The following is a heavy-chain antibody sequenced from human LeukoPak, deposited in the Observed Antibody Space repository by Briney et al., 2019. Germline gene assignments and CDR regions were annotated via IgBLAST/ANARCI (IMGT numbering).Heavy chain of an antibody. CDR1: GFTFSRYY. Sequence: GGSLRLSCAASGFTFSRYYMHWVRQAPGKGLVWVSRMNSDGSSTTYADSVKGRFTISRDNAKNTLYLQMNSLIVEDTAVYYCTRVSVGDVYSRSGYWGQGTLVTVSS. J-gene: IGHJ4*02. D-gene: IGHD6-13*01. V-gene: IGHV3-74*01. CDR2: MNSDGSST. CDR3: TRVSVGDVYSRSGY.